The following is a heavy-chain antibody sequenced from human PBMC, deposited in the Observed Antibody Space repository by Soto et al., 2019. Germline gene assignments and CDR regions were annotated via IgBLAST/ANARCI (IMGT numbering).Heavy chain of an antibody. CDR3: AIGYCSGGSCYDYYYYYMDV. J-gene: IGHJ6*03. V-gene: IGHV1-8*01. CDR1: GYTFTSYD. CDR2: MNPNSGNT. D-gene: IGHD2-15*01. Sequence: ASVKVSCKASGYTFTSYDINWVRQATGQGLEWMGWMNPNSGNTGYAQKFQGRVTMTRNTSISTAYMELSSLRSEDTAVYYCAIGYCSGGSCYDYYYYYMDVWGKGTTVTVSS.